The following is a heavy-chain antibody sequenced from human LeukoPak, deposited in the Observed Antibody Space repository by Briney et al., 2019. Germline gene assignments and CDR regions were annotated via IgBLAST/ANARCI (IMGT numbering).Heavy chain of an antibody. J-gene: IGHJ4*02. Sequence: PSETLSLTCAVYGGSFSGYYWSWIRLPPGKGLEWIGEINHSGSTNYNPSLKSRVTISVDTSKNQFSLKLSSVTAADTAVYYCARGGCSGGSCYSNWGQGTLVTVSS. CDR1: GGSFSGYY. CDR3: ARGGCSGGSCYSN. V-gene: IGHV4-34*01. D-gene: IGHD2-15*01. CDR2: INHSGST.